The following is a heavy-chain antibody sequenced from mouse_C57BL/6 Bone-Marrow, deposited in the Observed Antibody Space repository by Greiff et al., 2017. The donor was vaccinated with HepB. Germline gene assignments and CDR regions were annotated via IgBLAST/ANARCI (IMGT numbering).Heavy chain of an antibody. V-gene: IGHV5-17*01. CDR1: GFTFSDYG. CDR3: ASRAGHFDY. D-gene: IGHD3-3*01. CDR2: ISSGSSTI. Sequence: DVMLVESGGGLVKPGGSLKLSCAASGFTFSDYGMHWVRQAPEKGLEWVAYISSGSSTIYYADTVKGRFTISRDNAKNTLFLQMTSLRSEDTAMYYGASRAGHFDYWGQGTTLTVSS. J-gene: IGHJ2*01.